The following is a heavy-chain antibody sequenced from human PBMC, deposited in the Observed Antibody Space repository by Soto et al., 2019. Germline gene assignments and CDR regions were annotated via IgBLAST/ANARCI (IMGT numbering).Heavy chain of an antibody. CDR1: GFTFDDYA. V-gene: IGHV3-9*01. CDR3: AKDSATHKLGIGYYYYGMDV. CDR2: ISWNSGSI. Sequence: QAGGSLRLSCAASGFTFDDYAMHWVRQAPGKGLEWVSGISWNSGSIGYADSVKGRFTISRDNAKNSLYLQMNSLRAEDTALYYCAKDSATHKLGIGYYYYGMDVWGQGTTVTVSS. J-gene: IGHJ6*02. D-gene: IGHD7-27*01.